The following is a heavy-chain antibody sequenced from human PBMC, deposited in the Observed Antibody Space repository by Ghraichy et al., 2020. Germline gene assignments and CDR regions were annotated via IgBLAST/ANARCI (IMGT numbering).Heavy chain of an antibody. CDR3: AREAYYGLDV. Sequence: GGSLRLSCAASGFTFSRHWMHWVRQVPGKGLVWVSRVKSDASMIHYADAVKGRFTISRDNAKNMLYLQMISLRAEDTAVYYCAREAYYGLDVWGQGTTGTVSS. CDR2: VKSDASMI. CDR1: GFTFSRHW. J-gene: IGHJ6*02. V-gene: IGHV3-74*01.